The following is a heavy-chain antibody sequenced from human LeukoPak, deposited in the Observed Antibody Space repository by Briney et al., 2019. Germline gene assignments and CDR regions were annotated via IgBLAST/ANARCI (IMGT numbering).Heavy chain of an antibody. J-gene: IGHJ4*02. Sequence: SQTLSLTCTVSGGSISSGEYYWNWIRQPPGKGLEWIGYIYYSGSTYYNPSIKSRVTISVDTSKNQFSLKLSSVTAADTAVYYCARVISGYCDYWGQGTLVPVSS. CDR1: GGSISSGEYY. D-gene: IGHD3-22*01. CDR2: IYYSGST. CDR3: ARVISGYCDY. V-gene: IGHV4-30-4*01.